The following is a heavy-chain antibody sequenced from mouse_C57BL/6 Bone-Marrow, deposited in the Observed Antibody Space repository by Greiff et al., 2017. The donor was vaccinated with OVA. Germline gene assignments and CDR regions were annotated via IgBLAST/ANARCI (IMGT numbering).Heavy chain of an antibody. CDR2: IDPSDSYT. CDR3: ARTRFSPAMDY. Sequence: QVQLQQPGAELVKPGASVKLSCKASGYTFTSYWMQWVKQRPGQGLEWIGEIDPSDSYTNYNQKFKGKATLTVDTSSSTAYMQLSRLTSADSAVYYCARTRFSPAMDYWGQGTPVTVSA. J-gene: IGHJ4*01. V-gene: IGHV1-50*01. CDR1: GYTFTSYW.